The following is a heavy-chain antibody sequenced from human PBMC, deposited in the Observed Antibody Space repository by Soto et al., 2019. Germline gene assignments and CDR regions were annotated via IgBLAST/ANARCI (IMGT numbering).Heavy chain of an antibody. CDR1: GYTFTSYD. D-gene: IGHD4-17*01. J-gene: IGHJ6*02. CDR2: MNPNSGNT. CDR3: ARGCDYGDYGYYYYGMDV. V-gene: IGHV1-8*01. Sequence: ASVKVSCKASGYTFTSYDINWVRQATAQGLEWMGWMNPNSGNTGYEQKFQGRVPMTRNTSISTAYMELSSLRSEDTAVYYCARGCDYGDYGYYYYGMDVWVQGTKVTVSS.